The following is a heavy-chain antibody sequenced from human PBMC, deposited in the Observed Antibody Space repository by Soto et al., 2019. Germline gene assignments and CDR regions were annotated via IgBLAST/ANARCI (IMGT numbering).Heavy chain of an antibody. CDR2: IYYSGST. J-gene: IGHJ4*02. CDR1: GGSISSYY. CDR3: ARGRRGDSSGWYGPSGYFDY. D-gene: IGHD6-19*01. V-gene: IGHV4-59*01. Sequence: SETLSLTCTVSGGSISSYYWSWIRQPPGKGLEWIGYIYYSGSTNYNPSLKSRVTISVDTSKNQFSLKLSSVTAADTAVYYCARGRRGDSSGWYGPSGYFDYWGQGTLVTVSS.